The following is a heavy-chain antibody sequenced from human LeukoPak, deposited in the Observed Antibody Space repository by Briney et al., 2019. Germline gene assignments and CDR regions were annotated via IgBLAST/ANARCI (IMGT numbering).Heavy chain of an antibody. CDR2: IYHSGST. V-gene: IGHV4-30-2*01. J-gene: IGHJ3*02. D-gene: IGHD5/OR15-5a*01. Sequence: PSETLSLTCTVSGGSISSGGYYWSWIRQPPGKGLEWIGYIYHSGSTYYNPSLKSRVTISVDRSKNQSSLKLSSVTAADTAVYYCARGSTHLSWAFDIWGQGTMVTVSS. CDR3: ARGSTHLSWAFDI. CDR1: GGSISSGGYY.